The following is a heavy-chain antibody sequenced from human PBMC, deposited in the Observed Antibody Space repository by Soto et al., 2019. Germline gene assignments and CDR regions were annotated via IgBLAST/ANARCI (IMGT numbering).Heavy chain of an antibody. CDR2: IYYSGST. CDR1: GGSISSSSYY. V-gene: IGHV4-39*01. Sequence: SETLSLTCTVSGGSISSSSYYWGWIRQPPGKGLEWIGSIYYSGSTYYSPSLKGRVTISVDTSKNQFSLKLSSVTAADTAVYYCARLIGSSWYDYYYYGMDVWGQGTTVTVSS. J-gene: IGHJ6*02. CDR3: ARLIGSSWYDYYYYGMDV. D-gene: IGHD6-13*01.